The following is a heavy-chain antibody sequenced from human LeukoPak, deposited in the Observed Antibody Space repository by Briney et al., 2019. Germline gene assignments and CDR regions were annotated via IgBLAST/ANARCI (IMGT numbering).Heavy chain of an antibody. J-gene: IGHJ3*02. CDR3: ARGRWLRSKIPLDI. V-gene: IGHV1-8*03. D-gene: IGHD5-12*01. Sequence: GASVKVSCKASGYTFTSYDINWVRQATGQGLEWMGWMNPNSGNTGYAQKFQGRVTITRNTSISTAYMELSSLRSEDTAVYYCARGRWLRSKIPLDIWAKGRWSPSLQ. CDR1: GYTFTSYD. CDR2: MNPNSGNT.